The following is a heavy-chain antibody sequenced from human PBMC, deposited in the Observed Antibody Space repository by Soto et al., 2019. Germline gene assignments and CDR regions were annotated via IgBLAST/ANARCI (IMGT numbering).Heavy chain of an antibody. CDR2: IKQDGSEK. D-gene: IGHD3-10*01. CDR3: ARGEAIGDDP. V-gene: IGHV3-7*01. Sequence: SLRLSCAASGLTFSSYWMTWGRQAPGKGLEWVANIKQDGSEKYYVDSVKGRFTISRDNAKNSLYLQMNNLRVEDTAVYYCARGEAIGDDPWGHGTLVTVSS. J-gene: IGHJ5*02. CDR1: GLTFSSYW.